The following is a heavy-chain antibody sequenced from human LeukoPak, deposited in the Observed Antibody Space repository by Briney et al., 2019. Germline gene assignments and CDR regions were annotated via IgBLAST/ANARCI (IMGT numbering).Heavy chain of an antibody. CDR3: ARYIYRYYYDSGSYQQIPDYMDV. V-gene: IGHV4-39*02. D-gene: IGHD3-10*01. J-gene: IGHJ6*03. Sequence: SETLSLTCTVSGGSISRTNHYWAWIRQPPGKGLEWIGSIYYSGSTYYNPSLKSRFTISVDTSNYHFSLNLSSVTAADTAVYYCARYIYRYYYDSGSYQQIPDYMDVWGKGTTVTISS. CDR1: GGSISRTNHY. CDR2: IYYSGST.